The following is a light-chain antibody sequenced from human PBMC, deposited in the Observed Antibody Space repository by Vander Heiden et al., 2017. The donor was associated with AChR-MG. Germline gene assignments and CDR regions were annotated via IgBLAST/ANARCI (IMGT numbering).Light chain of an antibody. J-gene: IGLJ3*02. CDR2: DDS. V-gene: IGLV3-21*01. CDR3: QVWESSSGHWV. CDR1: NLGVKS. Sequence: SYVQHQPPSVSVAPGKTASITCSGNNLGVKSVHWYQPKQGQAPVLVINDDSDRPSGIPERFSGSNSGSTATMTISGAEAGDEADYYCQVWESSSGHWVFGGGTKLTVL.